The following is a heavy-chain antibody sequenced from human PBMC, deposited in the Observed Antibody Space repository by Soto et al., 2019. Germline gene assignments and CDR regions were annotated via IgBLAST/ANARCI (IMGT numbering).Heavy chain of an antibody. Sequence: QIQLVQSGPEVKRPATTVKVSCQGSGPAFPASGVQWVRQTRGQRLDWMGWILVGSGDTNYSEKFQDRVTFSRDRSTSRGYMEMSGLRSEDTAIYYCAAYSSGCYRAFDYWGQGALVTFSS. J-gene: IGHJ4*02. CDR3: AAYSSGCYRAFDY. CDR2: ILVGSGDT. V-gene: IGHV1-58*01. D-gene: IGHD3-22*01. CDR1: GPAFPASG.